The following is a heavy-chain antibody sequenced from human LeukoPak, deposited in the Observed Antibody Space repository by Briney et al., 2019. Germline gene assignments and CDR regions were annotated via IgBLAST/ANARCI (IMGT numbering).Heavy chain of an antibody. V-gene: IGHV4-59*12. D-gene: IGHD2-2*01. J-gene: IGHJ3*02. CDR3: GRDGGRTSSDAVEI. CDR1: GGSISSYY. Sequence: SETLSLTCTVSGGSISSYYWSWIRQPPGKGLEWIGYIYYSGSTNYNPSLKGRVTMSVDTSKNQFSLKLTSVTAADTAVYYCGRDGGRTSSDAVEIWGQGTMVIVSS. CDR2: IYYSGST.